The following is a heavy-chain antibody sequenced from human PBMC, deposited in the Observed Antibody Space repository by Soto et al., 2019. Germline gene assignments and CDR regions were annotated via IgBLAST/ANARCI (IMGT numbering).Heavy chain of an antibody. J-gene: IGHJ4*02. CDR3: VRLDSASTAYFDY. CDR2: STSNSVNI. Sequence: EVQLVESGGGLVQPGRSLRLSCTASGFRVDNYALHWVRQGPGKGLEWVAGSTSNSVNIDYADSVKGRFTISRDNAKNSLYLQMNSLRAEDTALYYCVRLDSASTAYFDYWGQGTRVTVSS. V-gene: IGHV3-9*01. D-gene: IGHD3-9*01. CDR1: GFRVDNYA.